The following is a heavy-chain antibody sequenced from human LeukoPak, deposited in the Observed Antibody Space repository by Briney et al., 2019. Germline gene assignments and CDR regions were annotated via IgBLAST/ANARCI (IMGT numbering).Heavy chain of an antibody. CDR2: ISHDGSDK. CDR3: ARDGPKTYDILTGYYHLYNWFDP. Sequence: PGGSLRLSCAASGFNFFGYGMHWVRQAPGKGPQWVAVISHDGSDKYYADSVKGRFTISRDNSKNTLYLQMNSLRAEDTAVYYCARDGPKTYDILTGYYHLYNWFDPWGQGTLVTVSS. V-gene: IGHV3-30*03. J-gene: IGHJ5*02. D-gene: IGHD3-9*01. CDR1: GFNFFGYG.